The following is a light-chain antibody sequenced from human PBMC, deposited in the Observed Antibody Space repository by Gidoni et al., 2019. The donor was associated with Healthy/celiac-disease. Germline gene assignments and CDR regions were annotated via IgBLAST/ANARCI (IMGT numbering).Light chain of an antibody. CDR2: GAS. CDR3: QQYGSSPIT. CDR1: QSVSSSY. V-gene: IGKV3-20*01. Sequence: EIVLTQSPGTLSLSPGERATLSCRANQSVSSSYLAWYQQKPGQAPRLLIYGASSRATGIPDRFRGSLSGTDFTLTISRLEPEDFAVYYCQQYGSSPITFGQGTRLEIK. J-gene: IGKJ5*01.